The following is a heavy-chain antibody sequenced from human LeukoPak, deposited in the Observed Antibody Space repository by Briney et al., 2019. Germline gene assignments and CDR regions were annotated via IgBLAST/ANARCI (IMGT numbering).Heavy chain of an antibody. J-gene: IGHJ4*02. V-gene: IGHV3-74*01. CDR3: ARINRDNYGLGGY. Sequence: PGGSLRLSCAASGFTFSNYWMLWLRQAPGKGLVWVSRINIEGSGTTYADSVMGRFTVSRDNAKNTLYLQMNSLRAEDTAVYYCARINRDNYGLGGYWGQGTLVAVSS. CDR2: INIEGSGT. D-gene: IGHD4-17*01. CDR1: GFTFSNYW.